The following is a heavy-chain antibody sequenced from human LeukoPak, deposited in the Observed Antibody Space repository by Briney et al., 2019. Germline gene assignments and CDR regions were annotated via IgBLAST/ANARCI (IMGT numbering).Heavy chain of an antibody. D-gene: IGHD3-9*01. CDR1: GFTFSSYA. Sequence: GGSLRLSCAASGFTFSSYAMSWVRQAPGKGLEWVSAISGSGGSTYYADSVKGRFTISRDNSKNTLYLQMNSLRAEDTAVYYCAKDTYYDILTGYQRAYHFDYWGQGTLVTVSS. CDR3: AKDTYYDILTGYQRAYHFDY. CDR2: ISGSGGST. J-gene: IGHJ4*02. V-gene: IGHV3-23*01.